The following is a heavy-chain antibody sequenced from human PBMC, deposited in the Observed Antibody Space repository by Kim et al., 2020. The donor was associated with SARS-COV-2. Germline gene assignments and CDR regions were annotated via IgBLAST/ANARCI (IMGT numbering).Heavy chain of an antibody. CDR3: ASTLCSGGSCYSAFDRFDY. CDR1: GGSISSYY. V-gene: IGHV4-59*13. D-gene: IGHD2-15*01. CDR2: IYYSGST. Sequence: SETLSLTCTVSGGSISSYYWSWIRQPPGKGLERIGYIYYSGSTNYNPSLTSRVTISVDTSKNPFSLKLSSVTAADTAVYYCASTLCSGGSCYSAFDRFDYWGQGTLVTVSS. J-gene: IGHJ4*02.